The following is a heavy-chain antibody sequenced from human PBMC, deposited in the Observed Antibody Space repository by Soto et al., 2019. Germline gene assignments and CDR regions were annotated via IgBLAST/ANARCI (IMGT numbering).Heavy chain of an antibody. Sequence: SVKVSCKASGGTFSSYAISWVRQAPGQGLEWMGGIIPIFGTANYAQKFQGRVTITADESTSTAYMELSSLRSEDTAVHYCARDRVAAAGTHWFDPWGQGTLVTVSS. J-gene: IGHJ5*02. V-gene: IGHV1-69*13. CDR2: IIPIFGTA. CDR1: GGTFSSYA. D-gene: IGHD6-13*01. CDR3: ARDRVAAAGTHWFDP.